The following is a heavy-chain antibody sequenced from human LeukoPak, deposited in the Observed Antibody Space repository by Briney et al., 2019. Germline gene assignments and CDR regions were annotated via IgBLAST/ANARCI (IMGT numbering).Heavy chain of an antibody. Sequence: GGSLRLSCAASGFTFSSYGVHWVRQAPGKGLEWVAVIWYDGSNKYYADSVKGRFTISRDNSKNSLYLQMNSLKTEDTAVYYCASSGSYSPLDYWGQGTLVTVSS. V-gene: IGHV3-33*01. J-gene: IGHJ4*02. D-gene: IGHD1-26*01. CDR2: IWYDGSNK. CDR1: GFTFSSYG. CDR3: ASSGSYSPLDY.